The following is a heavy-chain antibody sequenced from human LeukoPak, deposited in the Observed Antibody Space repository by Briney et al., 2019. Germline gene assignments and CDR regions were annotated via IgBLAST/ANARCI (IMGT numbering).Heavy chain of an antibody. V-gene: IGHV7-4-1*02. CDR2: INTNTGNP. J-gene: IGHJ4*02. CDR1: GYTFTSYA. D-gene: IGHD2-15*01. Sequence: GASVKVSCKASGYTFTSYAMNWVRQAPGQGLEWMGWINTNTGNPTYAQGFTGRFVFSLDTSVSTAYLQISSLKAEDTAVYYCARESAVAETSESDYWGQGTLVTVSS. CDR3: ARESAVAETSESDY.